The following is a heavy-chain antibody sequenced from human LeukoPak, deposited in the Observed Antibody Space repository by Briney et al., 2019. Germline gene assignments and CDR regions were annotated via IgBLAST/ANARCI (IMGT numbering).Heavy chain of an antibody. CDR2: ISTYNGKT. V-gene: IGHV1-18*01. CDR1: GYTFTSYG. D-gene: IGHD4-17*01. CDR3: ARVLADYAALAFDVFDI. J-gene: IGHJ3*02. Sequence: ASVNVSCKASGYTFTSYGMSWVRQAPGQGLEWMGWISTYNGKTDYAQKFQGRVTMTTDTSTSTAYMELRSLRSDDTAVYYCARVLADYAALAFDVFDIWGQGTMVTVSS.